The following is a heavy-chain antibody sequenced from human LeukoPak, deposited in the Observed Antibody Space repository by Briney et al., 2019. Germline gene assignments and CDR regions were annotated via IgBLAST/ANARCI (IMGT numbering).Heavy chain of an antibody. D-gene: IGHD4-17*01. CDR3: ARNYGHNSKYFDF. V-gene: IGHV1-2*02. CDR1: GYTFTDYF. J-gene: IGHJ4*02. Sequence: ASVKVSCKASGYTFTDYFIHWVRQAPGRGLEWMGWIRPNSGDTHYAQRFQGRVTMTRDTSVSTAHMELSSLRSDDTAIYYCARNYGHNSKYFDFWGQGTLVTVSS. CDR2: IRPNSGDT.